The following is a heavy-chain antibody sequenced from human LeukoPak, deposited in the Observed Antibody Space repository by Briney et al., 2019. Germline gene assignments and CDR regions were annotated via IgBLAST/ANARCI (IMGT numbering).Heavy chain of an antibody. Sequence: GGSLRLSCVASGFTFSSDWMSWVRQAPGKGLEWVGRIKSQTDGATTDYATPVKGRFTISRDDSRNTLYPQMNSLKSEDTAVYYCTTYSGTYSSDYWGQGTLVTVSS. J-gene: IGHJ4*02. CDR1: GFTFSSDW. D-gene: IGHD1-26*01. CDR3: TTYSGTYSSDY. V-gene: IGHV3-15*01. CDR2: IKSQTDGATT.